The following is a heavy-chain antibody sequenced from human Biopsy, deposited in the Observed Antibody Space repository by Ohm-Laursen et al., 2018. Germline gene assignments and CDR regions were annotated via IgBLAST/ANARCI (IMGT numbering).Heavy chain of an antibody. V-gene: IGHV1-69*10. D-gene: IGHD3-3*01. CDR2: IVAVSGLV. CDR3: ATPFQYYDSWGGYPPFDH. Sequence: SVKVSCKASGGTFSNYAISWVRQAPGEGLEWMGGIVAVSGLVNYAPKFQGRVSITADKSTTKAYMELSNLKSEDTAVYYCATPFQYYDSWGGYPPFDHWGRGTLVTVSS. J-gene: IGHJ4*02. CDR1: GGTFSNYA.